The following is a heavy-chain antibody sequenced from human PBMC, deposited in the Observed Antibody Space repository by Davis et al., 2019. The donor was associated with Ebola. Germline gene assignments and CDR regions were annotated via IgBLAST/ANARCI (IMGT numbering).Heavy chain of an antibody. CDR2: IIPIFGTA. D-gene: IGHD3-22*01. J-gene: IGHJ4*02. V-gene: IGHV1-69*13. CDR3: AIPLIGGTYDSSGPSFDY. Sequence: SVKVSCKASGGTFSSYAISWVRQAPGQGLEWMGGIIPIFGTANYAQKFQGRVTITADESTSTAYMELSSLRSEDTAVYYCAIPLIGGTYDSSGPSFDYWGQGTLVTVSS. CDR1: GGTFSSYA.